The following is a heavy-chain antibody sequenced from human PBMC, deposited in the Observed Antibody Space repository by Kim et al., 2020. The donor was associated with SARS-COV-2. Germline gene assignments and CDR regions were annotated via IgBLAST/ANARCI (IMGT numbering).Heavy chain of an antibody. V-gene: IGHV3-74*01. J-gene: IGHJ4*02. CDR3: ARGRESQIYYFDY. Sequence: YAASVKGRLTVSRDNAKNTLYRQMNSLRGEDTAVYYCARGRESQIYYFDYWGQGTLVTVSS.